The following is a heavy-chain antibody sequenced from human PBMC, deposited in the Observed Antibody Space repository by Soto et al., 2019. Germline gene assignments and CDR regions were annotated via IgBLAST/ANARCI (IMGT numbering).Heavy chain of an antibody. Sequence: EVQLLESGGGLVQPGGSLRLSCAASGFTFSSYAMSWVRQAPGKGLEWVSAISGSGGSTYYADSVKGRFTISRDNSKNTLYRQMNSLRAEDTAVYYCAKRGIAAANYYYYYMDVWGKGTTVTVSS. CDR1: GFTFSSYA. V-gene: IGHV3-23*01. CDR2: ISGSGGST. J-gene: IGHJ6*03. D-gene: IGHD6-13*01. CDR3: AKRGIAAANYYYYYMDV.